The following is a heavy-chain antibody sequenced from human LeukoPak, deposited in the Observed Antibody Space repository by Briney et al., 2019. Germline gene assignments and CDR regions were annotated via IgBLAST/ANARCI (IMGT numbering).Heavy chain of an antibody. Sequence: GGSQRLSCAPSRLTFSSYWMRCGPGAPEKGPVSVANKKQEGRKTIYVVSVKGRFTISRDNAKNSLYLQMNSRRAEDTAVYYCAREVGQWFGELLTTIHYYYYYMDVWGKGTTVTISS. CDR2: KKQEGRKT. CDR1: RLTFSSYW. V-gene: IGHV3-7*01. CDR3: AREVGQWFGELLTTIHYYYYYMDV. D-gene: IGHD3-10*01. J-gene: IGHJ6*03.